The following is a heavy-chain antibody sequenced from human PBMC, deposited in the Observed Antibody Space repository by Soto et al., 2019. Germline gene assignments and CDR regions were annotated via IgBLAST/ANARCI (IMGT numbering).Heavy chain of an antibody. CDR2: ISSSGSSI. D-gene: IGHD1-26*01. V-gene: IGHV3-48*03. J-gene: IGHJ5*02. Sequence: GSLRLSCAASGLTVSSYEMNWVRQAPGKGPEWVSYISSSGSSIYYADSVKGRFTISRDNAKDSLYLRMNSLRAEDTAVYYCARGPYYSDPWGQGTLVTVSS. CDR1: GLTVSSYE. CDR3: ARGPYYSDP.